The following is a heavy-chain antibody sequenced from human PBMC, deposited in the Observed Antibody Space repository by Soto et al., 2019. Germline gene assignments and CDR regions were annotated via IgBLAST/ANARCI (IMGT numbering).Heavy chain of an antibody. D-gene: IGHD6-19*01. CDR2: VYYTGST. Sequence: SETLSLTCTVSGGSFKTSYWSWIRQSPGKGLEWLGYVYYTGSTNYSPSLRSRVSISVDTSKNEFSLRLSSVTAADTAVYFCARSVAVPGAHIDYWGQGTQVTVSS. V-gene: IGHV4-59*01. CDR3: ARSVAVPGAHIDY. CDR1: GGSFKTSY. J-gene: IGHJ4*02.